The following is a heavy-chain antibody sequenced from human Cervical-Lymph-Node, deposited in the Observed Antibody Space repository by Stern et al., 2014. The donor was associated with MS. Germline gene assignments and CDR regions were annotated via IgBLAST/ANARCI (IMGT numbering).Heavy chain of an antibody. Sequence: VQLVQSGSELKKPGASVKVSCKTSGYTFTSYSMNWVRQAPGQGLEWMGWINTNSGKPTYAQGFTGRFVFTLDTSGSTAYLQISSLKAEDTGVYYCAREARVAAGLPPLDYWGQGTLVTVSS. J-gene: IGHJ4*02. CDR2: INTNSGKP. CDR3: AREARVAAGLPPLDY. D-gene: IGHD6-13*01. V-gene: IGHV7-4-1*02. CDR1: GYTFTSYS.